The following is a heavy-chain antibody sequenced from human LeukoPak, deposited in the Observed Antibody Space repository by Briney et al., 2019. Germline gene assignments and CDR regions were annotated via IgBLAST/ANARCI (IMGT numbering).Heavy chain of an antibody. D-gene: IGHD1-14*01. CDR1: GFTFSSYA. J-gene: IGHJ6*03. Sequence: GGSLRLSCAASGFTFSSYAMHWVRQAPGKGLEYVSAISSNGGSTYYANSVKGRFTISRDNSKNTLYLQMGSLRAEDTAVYYCARAEGGHRYFLYYYYMDVWGKGTTVTISS. CDR3: ARAEGGHRYFLYYYYMDV. V-gene: IGHV3-64*01. CDR2: ISSNGGST.